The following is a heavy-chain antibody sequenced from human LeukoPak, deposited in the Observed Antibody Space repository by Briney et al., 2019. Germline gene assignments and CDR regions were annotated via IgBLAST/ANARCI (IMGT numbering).Heavy chain of an antibody. CDR1: GGSLNNYY. CDR2: IEPSGTN. J-gene: IGHJ4*02. CDR3: TRGHGWTDY. D-gene: IGHD6-19*01. V-gene: IGHV4-4*07. Sequence: SETLSLNCTVSGGSLNNYYWTWIRQPAGKGLEWIGRIEPSGTNDHNPSLKSRVTMSINMSKNQFSLELISVTAADTAVYYCTRGHGWTDYWGQGTLVTVSS.